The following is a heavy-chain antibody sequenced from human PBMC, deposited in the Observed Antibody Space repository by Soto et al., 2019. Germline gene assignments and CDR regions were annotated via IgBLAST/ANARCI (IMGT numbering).Heavy chain of an antibody. D-gene: IGHD3-22*01. CDR3: ARVHRGYDSSGPGRAFDI. Sequence: QVQLVESGGGVVQPGRSLRLSCAASGFTFSSYAMHWVRQAPGKGLGWVAVISYDGSNKYYADSVKGRFTISRDNSKNTLYLQMNSLRAEDTAVYYCARVHRGYDSSGPGRAFDIWGQGTMVTVSS. V-gene: IGHV3-30-3*01. CDR1: GFTFSSYA. CDR2: ISYDGSNK. J-gene: IGHJ3*02.